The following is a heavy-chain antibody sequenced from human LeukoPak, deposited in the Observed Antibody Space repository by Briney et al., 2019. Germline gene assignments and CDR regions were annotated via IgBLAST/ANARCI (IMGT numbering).Heavy chain of an antibody. V-gene: IGHV3-11*01. CDR3: AREYYDFWSGYYTEGY. Sequence: KAGGSLRLSCAASGFTFSDYYMSWIRQAPGKGLEWVSYISSSGSTIYYADFVKGRFTISRDNAKNSLYLQMNSLRAEDTAVYYCAREYYDFWSGYYTEGYWGQGTLVTVSS. CDR1: GFTFSDYY. J-gene: IGHJ4*02. D-gene: IGHD3-3*01. CDR2: ISSSGSTI.